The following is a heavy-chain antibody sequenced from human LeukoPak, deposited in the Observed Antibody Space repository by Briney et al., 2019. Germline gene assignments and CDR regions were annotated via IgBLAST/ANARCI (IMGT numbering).Heavy chain of an antibody. CDR2: IVVGSGNT. J-gene: IGHJ4*02. CDR1: GFTFTSSA. D-gene: IGHD5-18*01. CDR3: AAGRIQLWFPFGY. V-gene: IGHV1-58*01. Sequence: SVKVSCKASGFTFTSSAVQWVRQARGQRLEWIGWIVVGSGNTNYAQKFQERVTITRDMSTSTAYMELSSLRSEDTAVYYCAAGRIQLWFPFGYWGQGTLVTVSS.